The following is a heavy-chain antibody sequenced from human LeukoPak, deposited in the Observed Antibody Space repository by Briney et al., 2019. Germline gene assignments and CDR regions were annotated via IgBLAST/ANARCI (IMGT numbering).Heavy chain of an antibody. CDR1: GFTFSNYA. CDR2: ISGSGGST. D-gene: IGHD3-9*01. Sequence: PGGSLRLSCAASGFTFSNYAMTWVRQAPGKGLEWVSVISGSGGSTYYADSVKGRFTISRDNSKNTLYLQMNSLRAEDTAVYYCAKDVLRYFDWSLDYWGQGTLVTVSS. CDR3: AKDVLRYFDWSLDY. V-gene: IGHV3-23*01. J-gene: IGHJ4*02.